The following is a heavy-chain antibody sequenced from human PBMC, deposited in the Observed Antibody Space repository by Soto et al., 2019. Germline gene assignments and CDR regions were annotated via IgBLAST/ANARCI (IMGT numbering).Heavy chain of an antibody. J-gene: IGHJ5*02. CDR3: ARTYYYGSGSYSQGNWFDP. D-gene: IGHD3-10*01. CDR1: GFTFSSYA. V-gene: IGHV3-30-3*01. Sequence: GGSLRLSCAASGFTFSSYAMHWVRQAPGKGLEWVAVISYDGSNKYYADSVKGRFTISRDNSKNTLYLQMNSLRAEDTAVYYCARTYYYGSGSYSQGNWFDPWGQGTLVTVSS. CDR2: ISYDGSNK.